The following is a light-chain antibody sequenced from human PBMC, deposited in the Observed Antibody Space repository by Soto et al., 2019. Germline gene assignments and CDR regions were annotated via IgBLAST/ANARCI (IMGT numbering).Light chain of an antibody. V-gene: IGKV3-15*01. CDR2: GVS. Sequence: EIVMTQSPATLSVSPGERATLSCRASQSVSSNLAWYQQKPGQAPRLLIYGVSTRATGIPARFSGSGSGTEFTLTISSLQSEDFAVYYCQQYSSSPSFGQGTKVDIK. CDR1: QSVSSN. J-gene: IGKJ1*01. CDR3: QQYSSSPS.